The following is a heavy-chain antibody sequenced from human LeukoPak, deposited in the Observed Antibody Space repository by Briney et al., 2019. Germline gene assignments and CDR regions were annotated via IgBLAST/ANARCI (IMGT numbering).Heavy chain of an antibody. V-gene: IGHV3-11*01. CDR1: GFTFSDYY. D-gene: IGHD3-22*01. J-gene: IGHJ3*02. CDR3: ARLPGGLDSSGYEGAFDI. Sequence: GGSLRLSCAASGFTFSDYYMSWIRQAPGKGLDWVSYISSSGSTIYYADSVKGRFTISRDNAKNSLYLQMNSLRAEDTAVYYCARLPGGLDSSGYEGAFDIWGQGTMVTVSS. CDR2: ISSSGSTI.